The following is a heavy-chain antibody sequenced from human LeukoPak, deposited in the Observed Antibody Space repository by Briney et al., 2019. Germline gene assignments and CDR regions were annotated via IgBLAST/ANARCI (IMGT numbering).Heavy chain of an antibody. CDR1: GYTFTSYA. CDR2: INPNSGGT. V-gene: IGHV1-2*02. Sequence: ASVKVSCEASGYTFTSYAMNWVRQAPGQGLEWMGWINPNSGGTNYAQKFQGRVTMTRDTSISTVYMELSRLRSDDTAVYYCAREPYDSSGNDDYWGQGTLVTVSS. J-gene: IGHJ4*02. D-gene: IGHD3-22*01. CDR3: AREPYDSSGNDDY.